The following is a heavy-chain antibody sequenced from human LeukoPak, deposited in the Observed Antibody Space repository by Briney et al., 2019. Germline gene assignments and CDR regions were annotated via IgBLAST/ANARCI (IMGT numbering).Heavy chain of an antibody. J-gene: IGHJ6*03. CDR3: ARNIATVGSDYYYYMDV. V-gene: IGHV3-23*01. Sequence: GGSLRLSCAVSGFTFSSYGMSWVRQAPGKGLEWVSGISGSGDNTYYADSVKGRFTISRDNSKDTLYLQMNSLRAEDTAVYFCARNIATVGSDYYYYMDVWGKGTTVTISS. CDR1: GFTFSSYG. D-gene: IGHD6-13*01. CDR2: ISGSGDNT.